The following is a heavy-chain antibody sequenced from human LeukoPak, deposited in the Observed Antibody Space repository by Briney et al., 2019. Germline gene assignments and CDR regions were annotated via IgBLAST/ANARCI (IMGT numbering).Heavy chain of an antibody. J-gene: IGHJ4*02. CDR1: GFSGFTFSSHA. Sequence: PGGSLRLSCAASGFSGFTFSSHAMSWVRQAPGKGLEWVSAISGSGGTTYYADSVKGRFSISRDNSKHTLYLQMNSLRAEDTAIYYCANKYGSGSYYIGWGQGTLVTVSS. CDR3: ANKYGSGSYYIG. V-gene: IGHV3-23*01. CDR2: ISGSGGTT. D-gene: IGHD3-10*01.